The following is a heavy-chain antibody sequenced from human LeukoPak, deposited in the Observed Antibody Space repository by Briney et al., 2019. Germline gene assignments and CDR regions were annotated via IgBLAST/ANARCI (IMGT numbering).Heavy chain of an antibody. CDR1: GFTFSNAW. V-gene: IGHV3-15*01. D-gene: IGHD6-13*01. CDR3: TTISGSWYRNFDY. Sequence: PGGSLRLSCAASGFTFSNAWMSWVRQAPGKGLEWVGRIKSKTDGGTTDYAAHVKGRFTISRDDSKNTLYLQMNSLKTEDTAVYYCTTISGSWYRNFDYWGQGTLVTVSS. CDR2: IKSKTDGGTT. J-gene: IGHJ4*02.